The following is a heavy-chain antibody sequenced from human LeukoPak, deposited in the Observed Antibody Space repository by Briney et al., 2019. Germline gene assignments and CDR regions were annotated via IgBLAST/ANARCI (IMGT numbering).Heavy chain of an antibody. D-gene: IGHD2-2*02. CDR1: GFTFSSYE. Sequence: GGSLRLSCAASGFTFSSYEMNWVRQAPGKGLEWVSYISSSGSTIYYADSVEGRFTISRDNAKNSLYLQMNSLRAEDTAVYYCAMKAVPRPRLYDAFDFWGQGTVVTVSS. V-gene: IGHV3-48*03. J-gene: IGHJ3*01. CDR2: ISSSGSTI. CDR3: AMKAVPRPRLYDAFDF.